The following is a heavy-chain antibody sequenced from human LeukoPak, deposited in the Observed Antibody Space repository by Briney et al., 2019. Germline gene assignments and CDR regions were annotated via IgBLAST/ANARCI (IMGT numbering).Heavy chain of an antibody. D-gene: IGHD5-18*01. Sequence: PGGSLRLSCAASGFTFSSYAMSWVRQAPGKGLEWVSAISGSGGSTYYADSVKGRFTISRDNSKNTLYLQMNSLRAEDTAVYYCASTRRGYSYGYRAAEFDYWGQGTLVTVSS. V-gene: IGHV3-23*01. J-gene: IGHJ4*02. CDR3: ASTRRGYSYGYRAAEFDY. CDR2: ISGSGGST. CDR1: GFTFSSYA.